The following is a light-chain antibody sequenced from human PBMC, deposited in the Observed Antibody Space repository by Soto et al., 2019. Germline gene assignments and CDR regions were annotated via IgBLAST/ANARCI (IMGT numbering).Light chain of an antibody. J-gene: IGKJ1*01. CDR3: QQYGSSPWT. Sequence: EVALTQAPGTLSLSPGERATLSCRARQSISRGYLAWYQQKPGQAPRLLIYGASSRATGIPDRFSGSGSGTDFTLTISRLEPEDIAVFYCQQYGSSPWTFGQGTKVEIQ. CDR1: QSISRGY. V-gene: IGKV3-20*01. CDR2: GAS.